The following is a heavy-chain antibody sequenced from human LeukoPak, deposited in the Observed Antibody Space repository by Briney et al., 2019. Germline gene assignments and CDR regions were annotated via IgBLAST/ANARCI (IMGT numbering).Heavy chain of an antibody. CDR1: GFTFSSYS. D-gene: IGHD3-22*01. J-gene: IGHJ3*02. Sequence: GGSLRLSCAASGFTFSSYSMNWVRQAPGKGLEWVSYISSSSSTIYYADSVKGRFTIPRDNAKNTLYLQMNSLRAEDTAVYYCARARAYYYDSSGLYAFDIWGQGTMVTVSS. CDR3: ARARAYYYDSSGLYAFDI. V-gene: IGHV3-48*04. CDR2: ISSSSSTI.